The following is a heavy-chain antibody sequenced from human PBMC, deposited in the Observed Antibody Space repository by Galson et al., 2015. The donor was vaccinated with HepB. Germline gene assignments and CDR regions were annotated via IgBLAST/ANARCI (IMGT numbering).Heavy chain of an antibody. Sequence: SCKASGYTFTSYGISWVRQAPGQGLEWMGWISAYNGNTNYAQKLQGRVTTTTDTSTSTAYMELRSLRSDDTAVYYCARVHSSSWYSDYGMDVWGQGTTVTVSS. D-gene: IGHD6-13*01. CDR3: ARVHSSSWYSDYGMDV. V-gene: IGHV1-18*01. CDR1: GYTFTSYG. J-gene: IGHJ6*02. CDR2: ISAYNGNT.